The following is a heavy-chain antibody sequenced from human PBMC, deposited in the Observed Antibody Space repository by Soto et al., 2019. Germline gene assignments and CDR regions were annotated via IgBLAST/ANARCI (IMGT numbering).Heavy chain of an antibody. J-gene: IGHJ4*02. CDR3: TTDLKWSGGDY. V-gene: IGHV3-15*07. CDR2: IRGTTDGGTT. D-gene: IGHD3-10*01. CDR1: GLTFRGAW. Sequence: EVQLVESGGGLVKPGGSLRLSCVVSGLTFRGAWVNWVRQAPGKGLEWVGRIRGTTDGGTTDYAAPVEGRFTISRDDSKNTVHLQSNSLKVEDTGIYHCTTDLKWSGGDYWGQGTLVSVSS.